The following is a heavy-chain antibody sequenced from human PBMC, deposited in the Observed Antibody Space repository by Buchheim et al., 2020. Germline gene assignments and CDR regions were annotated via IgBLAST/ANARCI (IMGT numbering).Heavy chain of an antibody. Sequence: QVQLVQSGAEVKKPGASVKVSCTASGYTFTSYDINWVRQATGQGLEWMGWMNPNSGNTGYAQKFQGRVTMTRNTSISTAYMELSSLRSEETAVYYWAIRGEGTTVTTDGAYNWFDPWGQGTL. V-gene: IGHV1-8*01. J-gene: IGHJ5*02. D-gene: IGHD4-17*01. CDR3: AIRGEGTTVTTDGAYNWFDP. CDR1: GYTFTSYD. CDR2: MNPNSGNT.